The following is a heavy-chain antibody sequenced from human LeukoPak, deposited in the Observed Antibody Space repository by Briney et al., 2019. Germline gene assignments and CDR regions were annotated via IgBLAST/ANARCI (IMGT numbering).Heavy chain of an antibody. CDR3: ARMAAAWNNWFDP. D-gene: IGHD6-13*01. Sequence: GESLKISCKGSGYSFTSYWIGWVRQMPGKGLEWMGIIYPGDSDSRYSPSFQGQVTISADKSISTAYLQWSSLKASDTAMYYCARMAAAWNNWFDPWGQGTLVTVSS. CDR1: GYSFTSYW. J-gene: IGHJ5*02. V-gene: IGHV5-51*01. CDR2: IYPGDSDS.